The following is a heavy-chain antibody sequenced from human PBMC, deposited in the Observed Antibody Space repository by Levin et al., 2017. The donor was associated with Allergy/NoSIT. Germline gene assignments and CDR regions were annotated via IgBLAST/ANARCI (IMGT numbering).Heavy chain of an antibody. J-gene: IGHJ4*02. Sequence: ASVKASCKASGYPFTVFYMHWVRQAPGQGLEWMGWMNPNSGGTYYAQKFQGRVTMTRDTSISTAYMELSRLTSDDTAVYYCARADSSGGPDYWGQGTLVTVSS. CDR2: MNPNSGGT. CDR1: GYPFTVFY. D-gene: IGHD6-19*01. CDR3: ARADSSGGPDY. V-gene: IGHV1-2*02.